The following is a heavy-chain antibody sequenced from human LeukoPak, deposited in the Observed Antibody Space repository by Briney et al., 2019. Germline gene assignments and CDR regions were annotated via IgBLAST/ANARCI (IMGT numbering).Heavy chain of an antibody. Sequence: SETLSLTCAVSGGSFSGYYSSWIRKPPGKGQEWVGEINHSGSTNYNPSLQSRVTISVDTSKKQFSLKLSSVTAADTAVYYCARARKRGSYLNYYYMDVWGKGTTVTVSS. CDR1: GGSFSGYY. CDR2: INHSGST. CDR3: ARARKRGSYLNYYYMDV. V-gene: IGHV4-34*01. D-gene: IGHD1-26*01. J-gene: IGHJ6*03.